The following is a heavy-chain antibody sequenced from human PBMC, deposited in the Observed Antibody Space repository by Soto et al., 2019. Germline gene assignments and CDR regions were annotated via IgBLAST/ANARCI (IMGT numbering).Heavy chain of an antibody. CDR1: GFTFSDYY. J-gene: IGHJ4*02. CDR2: ISSSSSYT. CDR3: ASLRGYSYAALGY. V-gene: IGHV3-11*06. Sequence: LRLSCAASGFTFSDYYMSWIRQAPGKGLEWVSYISSSSSYTNYADSVRGRFTISRDNAKNSLYLQMNSLRAEDTAVYFCASLRGYSYAALGYWGQGTLVTVSS. D-gene: IGHD5-18*01.